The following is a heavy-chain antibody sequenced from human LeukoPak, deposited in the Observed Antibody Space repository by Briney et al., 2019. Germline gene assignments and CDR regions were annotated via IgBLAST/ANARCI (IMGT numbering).Heavy chain of an antibody. CDR3: ARYYPHYDFWSGYYSYYFDY. V-gene: IGHV1-18*01. Sequence: GSSVKVSCKASGGTFSSYAISWVRQAPGQGLEWRGWISAYNGNTNYAQKLQGRVTMTTDTSTSTAYMELRSLRSDDTAVYYCARYYPHYDFWSGYYSYYFDYWGQGTLVTVSS. CDR2: ISAYNGNT. D-gene: IGHD3-3*01. CDR1: GGTFSSYA. J-gene: IGHJ4*02.